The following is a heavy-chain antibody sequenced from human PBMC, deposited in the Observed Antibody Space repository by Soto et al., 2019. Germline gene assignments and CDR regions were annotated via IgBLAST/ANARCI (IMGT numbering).Heavy chain of an antibody. CDR1: GFTFSSYA. D-gene: IGHD2-2*01. CDR3: AKGGEDIVVVPAATSLDY. J-gene: IGHJ4*02. V-gene: IGHV3-23*01. Sequence: GGSLRLSCAASGFTFSSYAMSWVRQAPGKGLEWVSAISGSGGSTYYADSVKGRFTISRDNSKNTLYLQMNSLRAEDTAVYYCAKGGEDIVVVPAATSLDYWGQGTLVTVSS. CDR2: ISGSGGST.